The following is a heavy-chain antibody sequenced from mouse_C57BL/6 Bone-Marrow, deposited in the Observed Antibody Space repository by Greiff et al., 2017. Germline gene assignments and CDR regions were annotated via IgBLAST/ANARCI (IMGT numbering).Heavy chain of an antibody. D-gene: IGHD2-3*01. CDR3: ARRGLLWYFDV. J-gene: IGHJ1*03. V-gene: IGHV1-59*01. CDR2: IDPSDSYT. Sequence: QVQLQQPGAELVRPGTSVKLSCKASGYTFTSYWMHWVKQRPGQGLEWIGVIDPSDSYTNYDQKFKGKATLTVDTSSSTAYMQLSSMTSEDSAVYYGARRGLLWYFDVWGTGTTVTVSS. CDR1: GYTFTSYW.